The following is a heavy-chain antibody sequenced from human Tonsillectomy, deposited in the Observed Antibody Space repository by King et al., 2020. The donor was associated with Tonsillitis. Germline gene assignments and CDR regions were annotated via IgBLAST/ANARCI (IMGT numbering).Heavy chain of an antibody. D-gene: IGHD7-27*01. CDR1: GFTFSSYA. Sequence: VQLVESGGGLVQPGGSLRLSCAASGFTFSSYAMSWVRQAPGKGLEWVSGISGSGYNTYYADSVRGRFTISRDISKNTLYLQMNSLRAEDTAVYYCAKESPTGEYYFDYWGQGTLVTVSS. V-gene: IGHV3-23*04. J-gene: IGHJ4*02. CDR2: ISGSGYNT. CDR3: AKESPTGEYYFDY.